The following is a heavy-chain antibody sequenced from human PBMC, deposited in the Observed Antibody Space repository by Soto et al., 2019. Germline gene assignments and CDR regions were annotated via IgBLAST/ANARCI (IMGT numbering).Heavy chain of an antibody. J-gene: IGHJ4*02. D-gene: IGHD5-12*01. CDR2: INQDGSEK. V-gene: IGHV3-7*01. CDR3: AREIAGYGSF. CDR1: GFTFSNYW. Sequence: GGSLRLSCAASGFTFSNYWMHWVRQAPGKGLEWVANINQDGSEKYYVGSVKGRFTISRDNAKNSLYLQMNSLRAEDTAVYYCAREIAGYGSFWGQGTLVTVSS.